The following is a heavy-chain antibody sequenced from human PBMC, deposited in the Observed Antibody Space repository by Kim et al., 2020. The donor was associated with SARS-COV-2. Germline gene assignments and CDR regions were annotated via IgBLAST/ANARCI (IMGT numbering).Heavy chain of an antibody. CDR1: GFTFRTYA. J-gene: IGHJ3*01. CDR3: SKDGDTSTTRTDSLEI. V-gene: IGHV3-23*01. CDR2: ISGSGDTT. D-gene: IGHD1-1*01. Sequence: GGSLRLSCATSGFTFRTYAMSWVRQAPGKGLEWLSAISGSGDTTHYADSVKGRFTISRDNYMNTLSLQMTRLRVENTALYYCSKDGDTSTTRTDSLEIWGQGTRVTLSS.